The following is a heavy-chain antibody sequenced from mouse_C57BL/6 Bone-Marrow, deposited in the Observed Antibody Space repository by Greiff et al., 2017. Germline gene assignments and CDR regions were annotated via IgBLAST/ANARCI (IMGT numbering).Heavy chain of an antibody. J-gene: IGHJ2*01. D-gene: IGHD5-1*01. CDR1: GYTFTTYP. CDR3: ARSSTFFYYFDY. CDR2: FHPYNDDT. V-gene: IGHV1-47*01. Sequence: LQESGAELVKPGASVKMSCKASGYTFTTYPIEWMKQNHGKSLEWIGNFHPYNDDTKYNEKFKGKATLPVEKSSNTVYLELSRLTSDDSAVYYCARSSTFFYYFDYWGQGTTLTVSS.